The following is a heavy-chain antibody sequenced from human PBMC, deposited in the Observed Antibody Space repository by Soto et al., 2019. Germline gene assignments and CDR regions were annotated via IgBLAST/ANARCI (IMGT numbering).Heavy chain of an antibody. Sequence: QITLKESGPPLVKPTQTLTLTCTFSGFSLTSGVVGVGWIRQPPGEALEGLALIYWNDEQYYNPSLRNRLTITRDTSKNQVVLTMTNMDPVDTATYYCAHRLPGPSGYDVWGQGTTVTVSS. CDR3: AHRLPGPSGYDV. J-gene: IGHJ6*02. CDR2: IYWNDEQ. CDR1: GFSLTSGVVG. V-gene: IGHV2-5*01. D-gene: IGHD6-13*01.